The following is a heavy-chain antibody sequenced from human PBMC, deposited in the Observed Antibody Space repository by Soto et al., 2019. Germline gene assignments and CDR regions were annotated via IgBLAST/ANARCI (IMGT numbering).Heavy chain of an antibody. D-gene: IGHD3-3*01. V-gene: IGHV4-31*03. CDR3: ARVPGGSEYYDFWSGYYSGAWFDP. CDR2: IYYSGST. Sequence: TLSLTCTVSGGSISSGGYYWSWIRQHPGKGLEWIGYIYYSGSTYYNPSLKSRVTISVDTSKNQFSLKLSSVTAADTAVYYCARVPGGSEYYDFWSGYYSGAWFDPWGQGTLVTVSS. J-gene: IGHJ5*02. CDR1: GGSISSGGYY.